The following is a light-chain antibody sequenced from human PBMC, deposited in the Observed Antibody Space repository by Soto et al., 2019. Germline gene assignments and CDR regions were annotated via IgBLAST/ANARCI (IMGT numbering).Light chain of an antibody. J-gene: IGLJ1*01. CDR3: QSFDTGLSGLYV. CDR1: SSNIGADYD. V-gene: IGLV1-40*01. Sequence: QSVLTQPPSVSGAPGQRVTISCTGSSSNIGADYDVHWYQQLPGTAPKLLIYGNTNRPSGVPDRVSGSKSGTSASLAITGLQAEDEADYYCQSFDTGLSGLYVFVTGTKNTVL. CDR2: GNT.